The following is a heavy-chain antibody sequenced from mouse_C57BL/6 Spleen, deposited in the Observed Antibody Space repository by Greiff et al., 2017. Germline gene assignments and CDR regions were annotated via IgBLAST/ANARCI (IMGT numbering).Heavy chain of an antibody. Sequence: VKVVESGGGLVQSGRSLRLSCATSGFTFSDFYMEWVRQAPGKGLEWIAASRNKANDYTTEYSASVKGRFIVSRDTSQSILYLQMNALRAEDTAIYYCARDASGLDYWGQGTTLTVSS. CDR1: GFTFSDFY. V-gene: IGHV7-1*01. CDR3: ARDASGLDY. CDR2: SRNKANDYTT. J-gene: IGHJ2*01.